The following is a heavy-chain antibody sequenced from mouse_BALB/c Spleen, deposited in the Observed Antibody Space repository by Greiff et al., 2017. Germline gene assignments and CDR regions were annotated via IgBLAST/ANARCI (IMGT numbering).Heavy chain of an antibody. J-gene: IGHJ3*01. CDR1: GYTFTSYT. CDR2: INPSSGYT. D-gene: IGHD2-3*01. CDR3: ARSDDGYSAWFAY. Sequence: QVQLKESGAELARPGASVKMSCKASGYTFTSYTMHWVKQRPGQGLEWIGYINPSSGYTNYNQKFKDKATLTADKSSSTAYMQLSSLTSEDSAVYYCARSDDGYSAWFAYWGQGTLVTVSA. V-gene: IGHV1-4*01.